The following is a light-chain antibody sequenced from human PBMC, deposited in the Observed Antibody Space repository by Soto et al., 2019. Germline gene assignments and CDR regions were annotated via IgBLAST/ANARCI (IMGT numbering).Light chain of an antibody. CDR2: AAS. CDR3: QQYGSSPPT. Sequence: EIVLTQSPGTLSLSPGDRASLSCRASQTITSSFLAWYQQKPGQAPRLLISAASSRATGIPDRFSGSGSETDFTLTISRLEPEDFAVYFCQQYGSSPPTFCQVT. J-gene: IGKJ1*01. CDR1: QTITSSF. V-gene: IGKV3-20*01.